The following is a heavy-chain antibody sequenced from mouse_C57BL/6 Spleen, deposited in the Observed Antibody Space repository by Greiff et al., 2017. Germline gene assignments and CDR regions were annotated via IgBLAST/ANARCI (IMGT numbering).Heavy chain of an antibody. CDR1: GFTFSDYG. CDR3: ARRDGYYGFDY. Sequence: EVMLVESGGGLVKPGGSLKLSCAASGFTFSDYGMHWVRQAPEQGLEWVAYISSGSSTIYYADTVKGRFTISRDNAKNTLFLQMTSLRSEDTAMYYCARRDGYYGFDYWGQGTTLTVSS. V-gene: IGHV5-17*01. CDR2: ISSGSSTI. J-gene: IGHJ2*01. D-gene: IGHD2-3*01.